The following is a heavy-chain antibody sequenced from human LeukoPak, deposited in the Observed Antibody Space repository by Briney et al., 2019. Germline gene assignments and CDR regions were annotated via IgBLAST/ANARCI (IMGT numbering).Heavy chain of an antibody. V-gene: IGHV4-30-4*01. D-gene: IGHD3/OR15-3a*01. CDR3: GRASMIWSNFQN. CDR1: GGSISNGEYY. Sequence: SETLSLTCTGFGGSISNGEYYWSWIRQPPGKGLEWIGYIYYSRSTYYNPSLKSRVTMSVDTSKNQFSLKLSSMTAAETSVYYCGRASMIWSNFQNWGQGTLVTVSS. J-gene: IGHJ1*01. CDR2: IYYSRST.